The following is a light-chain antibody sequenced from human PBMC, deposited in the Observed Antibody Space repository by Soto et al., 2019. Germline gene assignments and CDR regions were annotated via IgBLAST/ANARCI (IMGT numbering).Light chain of an antibody. CDR3: QQYNSYAGT. Sequence: IQMTQSPSTLPASVGDRVNITCRASQSISSWLAWYQQKPGKAPKLLIYDASSLESGVPSRFSGSGSGTEFTLTISSLQPDDCATYYCQQYNSYAGTCGQGTKV. CDR2: DAS. J-gene: IGKJ1*01. CDR1: QSISSW. V-gene: IGKV1-5*01.